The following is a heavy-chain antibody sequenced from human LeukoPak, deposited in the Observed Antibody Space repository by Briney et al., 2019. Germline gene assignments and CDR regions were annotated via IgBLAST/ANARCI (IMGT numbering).Heavy chain of an antibody. CDR3: ARSLIGYYYTDV. Sequence: GGSLRLSCAASGFTVSSNYMSWVRQAPGKGLEWVSVIYSGGSTYYADSVKGRFTISRDNSKNTLYLQMNSLRAEDTAVYYCARSLIGYYYTDVWGKGTTVTISS. D-gene: IGHD2/OR15-2a*01. CDR2: IYSGGST. J-gene: IGHJ6*03. CDR1: GFTVSSNY. V-gene: IGHV3-53*01.